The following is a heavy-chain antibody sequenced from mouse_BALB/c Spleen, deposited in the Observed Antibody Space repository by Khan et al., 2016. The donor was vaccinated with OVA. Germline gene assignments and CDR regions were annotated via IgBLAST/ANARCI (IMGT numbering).Heavy chain of an antibody. CDR3: ASGGYWYFDV. V-gene: IGHV9-3-1*01. Sequence: QIQLVQSGSEVKKPGETVKISCKASGYSFTNYGMNWVRQAPGKGLKWMGWINTYTGEPTYADDFKGRFAFSLETSASTAYLQINNLKNEDTATYFCASGGYWYFDVWGAGTTVTVSS. D-gene: IGHD1-1*02. CDR1: GYSFTNYG. CDR2: INTYTGEP. J-gene: IGHJ1*01.